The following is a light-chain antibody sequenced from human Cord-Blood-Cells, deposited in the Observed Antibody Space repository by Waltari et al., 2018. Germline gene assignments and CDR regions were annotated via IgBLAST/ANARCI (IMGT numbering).Light chain of an antibody. CDR3: QQSDSTPYS. J-gene: IGKJ2*03. Sequence: DIQMTQSPSSLSASVGDRVTITCRASQSIISYLNWYQQKPGKAPKLLIYAASSLQSGVPSRFSGSVSGTDFTLTISSLQPEDFATYYCQQSDSTPYSFGQGTKLESK. CDR1: QSIISY. V-gene: IGKV1-39*01. CDR2: AAS.